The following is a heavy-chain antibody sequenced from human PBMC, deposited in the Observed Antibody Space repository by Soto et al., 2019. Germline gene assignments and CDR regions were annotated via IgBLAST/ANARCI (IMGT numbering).Heavy chain of an antibody. CDR3: ARSLTEGYCTITGCYTRPLYGMDV. CDR1: GYTFSGYY. V-gene: IGHV1-2*02. D-gene: IGHD2-2*02. J-gene: IGHJ6*02. Sequence: ASVKVSCKASGYTFSGYYIHWLRQAPGQGLEWMGWINPNSGGTNYAQKFQGRVTVTRGTPTSTAYMELSRLTSDDTAVYYCARSLTEGYCTITGCYTRPLYGMDVWGQGTTVTVSS. CDR2: INPNSGGT.